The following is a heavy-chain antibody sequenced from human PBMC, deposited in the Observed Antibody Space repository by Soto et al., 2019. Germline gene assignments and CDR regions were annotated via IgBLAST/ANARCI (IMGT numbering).Heavy chain of an antibody. CDR2: IYHSGST. V-gene: IGHV4-30-2*01. CDR3: ASAGGLGAVAADY. Sequence: QLQLQESGSGLVKPSQTLSPTCAVSGGSISSGGYSWSWIRQPPGKGLEWIGYIYHSGSTYYNPSLKGRFTTSVDRSKNQFSRKLSSVTVAATAVYYCASAGGLGAVAADYWGQGTLVTVSS. CDR1: GGSISSGGYS. J-gene: IGHJ4*02. D-gene: IGHD6-19*01.